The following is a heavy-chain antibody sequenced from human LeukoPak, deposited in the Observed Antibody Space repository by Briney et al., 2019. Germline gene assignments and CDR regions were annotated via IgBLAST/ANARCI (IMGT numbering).Heavy chain of an antibody. V-gene: IGHV4-38-2*02. CDR3: ARDQPYMDV. CDR2: IYHSGTT. J-gene: IGHJ6*03. CDR1: GYSISSGYY. Sequence: RSSETLSLTCTVSGYSISSGYYWVWIRQPPGKGLEWIGCIYHSGTTYYNPSLKSRITISVDTSKNQFSLKLRSVTAADTAMYYCARDQPYMDVWGKGTTVTVSS.